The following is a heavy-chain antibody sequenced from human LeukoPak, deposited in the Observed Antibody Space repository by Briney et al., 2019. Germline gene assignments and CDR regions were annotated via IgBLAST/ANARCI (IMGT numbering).Heavy chain of an antibody. CDR2: IWNEGSDE. J-gene: IGHJ5*02. CDR1: GFNFNTYG. V-gene: IGHV3-33*01. D-gene: IGHD2-8*01. CDR3: AGEVVRDVSGVDYTWLDP. Sequence: GGSPRLSCAASGFNFNTYGMHWVRQTPGKGLEGVAVIWNEGSDEYYADSVKGRFTISRDNSKSLVYLQMDSLRDEDTAVYYCAGEVVRDVSGVDYTWLDPWGQGTLVFVS.